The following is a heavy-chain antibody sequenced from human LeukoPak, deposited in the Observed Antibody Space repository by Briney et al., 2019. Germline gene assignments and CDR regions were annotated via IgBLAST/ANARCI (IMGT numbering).Heavy chain of an antibody. V-gene: IGHV1-18*01. Sequence: GASVNVSCKASGYTFTNYGIKYGISWVRQAPGQGLEWVGWISTYNADINYAQKFQGRVTMTTDTSTDTAYMELRSLRSDDTAIYYCARVILSGTYFTPPFDDWGQGTLVTVSS. D-gene: IGHD1-26*01. CDR3: ARVILSGTYFTPPFDD. CDR1: GYTFTNYG. CDR2: ISTYNADI. J-gene: IGHJ4*02.